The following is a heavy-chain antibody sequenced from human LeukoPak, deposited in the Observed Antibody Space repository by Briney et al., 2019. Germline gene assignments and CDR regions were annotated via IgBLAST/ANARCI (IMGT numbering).Heavy chain of an antibody. CDR3: AREDFDWLFLGYYYYYMDV. D-gene: IGHD3-9*01. CDR2: IYYTGST. CDR1: GGSISSYY. J-gene: IGHJ6*03. V-gene: IGHV4-59*01. Sequence: SETLSLTCTVSGGSISSYYWSWIRQAPGKGLEWIGFIYYTGSTNYNPSLKSRVTISVDTSKNQFSLKLSSVTAADTAVYYCAREDFDWLFLGYYYYYMDVWGKGTTVTISS.